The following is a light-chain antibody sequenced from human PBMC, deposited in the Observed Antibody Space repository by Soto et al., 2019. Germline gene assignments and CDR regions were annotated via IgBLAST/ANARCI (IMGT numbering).Light chain of an antibody. J-gene: IGKJ3*01. CDR3: QQYGGSPLT. Sequence: EIVLTQSPGTLSLSPGERATLSCRASASLSTNSLAWYQQKPGQPPRLLIYAASTRHTDIPDRFTCSGSGTDFALPISRLETEDFAVYYCQQYGGSPLTFGPGTKVAIK. CDR2: AAS. V-gene: IGKV3-20*01. CDR1: ASLSTNS.